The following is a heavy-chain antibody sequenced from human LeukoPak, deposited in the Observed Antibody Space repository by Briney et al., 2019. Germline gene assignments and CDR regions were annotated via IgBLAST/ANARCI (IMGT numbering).Heavy chain of an antibody. CDR1: GFTFSSYA. D-gene: IGHD6-19*01. J-gene: IGHJ4*02. Sequence: PGGSLRLSCAGSGFTFSSYAMSWVRQAPGKGLEWVSGISGSGGRTHYADSVKGRFTISRDNSKNTLYLQMNSLRAEDTAVYYCAKVGGSSGWYSPLDYWGQGTLVTVSS. V-gene: IGHV3-23*01. CDR3: AKVGGSSGWYSPLDY. CDR2: ISGSGGRT.